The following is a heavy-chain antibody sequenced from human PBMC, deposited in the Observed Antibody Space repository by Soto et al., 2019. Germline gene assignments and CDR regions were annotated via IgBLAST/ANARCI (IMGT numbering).Heavy chain of an antibody. CDR3: AAGGGLPRYD. CDR2: IYHSGST. D-gene: IGHD5-12*01. J-gene: IGHJ4*02. Sequence: QLQLQESGSGLVKPSQTLSLTCAVSGGSISSGGYSWIWIRQPPGKGLEWIGYIYHSGSTYYNPSNKRRVSISVDRSKNQFSLKLSSLTAADTSLYYCAAGGGLPRYDCGQGTLVTVSS. V-gene: IGHV4-30-2*01. CDR1: GGSISSGGYS.